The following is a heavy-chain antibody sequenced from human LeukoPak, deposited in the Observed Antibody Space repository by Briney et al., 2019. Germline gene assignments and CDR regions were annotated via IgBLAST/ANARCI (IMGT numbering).Heavy chain of an antibody. D-gene: IGHD2-15*01. CDR2: INPNSGVT. Sequence: ASVNVSYKASGYTFTVYYMHWVRQAPGQGLEWMGWINPNSGVTKYAQKFQGRVTMTRDTSISTAYLELNRLSSDDSAVFYCARQADNNWFDSWGQGTLVTVSS. J-gene: IGHJ5*01. CDR3: ARQADNNWFDS. CDR1: GYTFTVYY. V-gene: IGHV1-2*02.